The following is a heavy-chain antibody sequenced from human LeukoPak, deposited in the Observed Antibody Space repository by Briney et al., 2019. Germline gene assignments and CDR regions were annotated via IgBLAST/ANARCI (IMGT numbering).Heavy chain of an antibody. Sequence: GGSLRLSCAASGFTFSSYAMSWVRQAPGKGLEWVSLISGGGGSTYYADSVKGRFTISRDNSKNTLFLQMNSLRAEDTAIYYCARVYISTSGKGMDVWGQGTTVAVSS. CDR2: ISGGGGST. CDR1: GFTFSSYA. D-gene: IGHD6-13*01. CDR3: ARVYISTSGKGMDV. V-gene: IGHV3-23*01. J-gene: IGHJ6*02.